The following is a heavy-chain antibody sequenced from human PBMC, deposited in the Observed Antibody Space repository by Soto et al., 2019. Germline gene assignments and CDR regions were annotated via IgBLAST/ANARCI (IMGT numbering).Heavy chain of an antibody. V-gene: IGHV4-31*03. CDR3: ARATYYYDSSGYSDRVLDY. CDR2: IFYSGNT. CDR1: GGSISSGGYY. J-gene: IGHJ4*02. D-gene: IGHD3-22*01. Sequence: QVQLQESGPGLVKPSQTLSLTCTVSGGSISSGGYYWSWIRQHPGKGLEWIGYIFYSGNTYYTPSLKSRVTISVDTSKNQFSLKLSSVTAAVTAVYYCARATYYYDSSGYSDRVLDYWGQGTLVTVSS.